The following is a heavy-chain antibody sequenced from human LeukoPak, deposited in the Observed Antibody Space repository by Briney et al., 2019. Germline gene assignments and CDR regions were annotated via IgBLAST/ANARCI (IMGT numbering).Heavy chain of an antibody. D-gene: IGHD6-6*01. CDR2: FYRSGST. J-gene: IGHJ4*02. CDR1: GGSISSYY. V-gene: IGHV4-4*07. Sequence: SETLSLTXTVSGGSISSYYWNWIRQPAGKGLEWIGRFYRSGSTNYNPSLKSRVTMSVDTSKNQFSLMLTSVTAADTAVYYCASSSFGGSSIIDYWGQGTLVTVSS. CDR3: ASSSFGGSSIIDY.